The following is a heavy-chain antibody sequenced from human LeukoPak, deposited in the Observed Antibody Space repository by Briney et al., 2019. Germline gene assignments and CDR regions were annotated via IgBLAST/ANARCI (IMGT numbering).Heavy chain of an antibody. D-gene: IGHD6-6*01. CDR1: GFSFNNYW. CDR2: IKQDGSEK. CDR3: ARSSYSSSSSV. V-gene: IGHV3-7*03. Sequence: PGGSLRLSCAASGFSFNNYWMGWVRQAPGKGLQWVANIKQDGSEKDYVDSVKGRFTISRDNAKNSQHLQMNSLRAEDTAVYYCARSSYSSSSSVWGQGTMVTVSS. J-gene: IGHJ3*01.